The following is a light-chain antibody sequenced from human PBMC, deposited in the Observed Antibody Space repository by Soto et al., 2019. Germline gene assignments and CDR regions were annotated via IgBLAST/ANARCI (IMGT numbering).Light chain of an antibody. CDR1: SSDVGSYNR. CDR3: SSYTSSSTWV. CDR2: QVS. J-gene: IGLJ3*02. V-gene: IGLV2-18*02. Sequence: QSALTQHPSVSGSPGQSVTISCTGTSSDVGSYNRVSWYQQPPGTAPKLMIYQVSNRPSGFPDRFSGSKSGNTASLTISGLQADDGADYYCSSYTSSSTWVFGGGTKVTVL.